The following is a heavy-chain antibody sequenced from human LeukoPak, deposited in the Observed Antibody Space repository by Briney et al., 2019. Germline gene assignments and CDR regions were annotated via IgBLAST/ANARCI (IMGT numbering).Heavy chain of an antibody. D-gene: IGHD3-10*01. CDR3: AKDISLPYGSGRLGPYYYGMDV. J-gene: IGHJ6*02. Sequence: GGSLRLSCAASGFTFDDYAMHWVRQAPGKGLEWVSGISWNSGSIGYADSVKGRFTISRDNAKNSLYLQMNSLRAEDTALYYCAKDISLPYGSGRLGPYYYGMDVWGQGTTVTVSS. CDR1: GFTFDDYA. CDR2: ISWNSGSI. V-gene: IGHV3-9*01.